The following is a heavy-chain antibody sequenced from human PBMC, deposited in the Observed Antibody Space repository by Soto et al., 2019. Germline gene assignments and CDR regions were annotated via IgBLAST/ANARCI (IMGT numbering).Heavy chain of an antibody. CDR3: ARHCYGSGSFSDY. Sequence: QLQLQESGPGLVKPSETLSLTCTVSGGSISSSSYYWGWIRQPPGKGLEWIGSIYYSGSTYYNPSLKSRVTISVDTSKNQFSLKLSSVTAADTAVYYCARHCYGSGSFSDYWGQGTLVTVSS. V-gene: IGHV4-39*01. CDR2: IYYSGST. J-gene: IGHJ4*02. D-gene: IGHD3-10*01. CDR1: GGSISSSSYY.